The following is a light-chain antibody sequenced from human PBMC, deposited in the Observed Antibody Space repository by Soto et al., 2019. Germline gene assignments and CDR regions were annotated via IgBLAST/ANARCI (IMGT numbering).Light chain of an antibody. V-gene: IGLV2-14*01. Sequence: QSVLTQPASVSGSPGQSITISCTGTSSDVGAYKYVSWYQQHPGKAPKLIIYEVSNRPSGVPNRFSASKSGNTASLTISGLQTEDEADYFCSSFSATTTTTVVFGGGTKLTGL. CDR1: SSDVGAYKY. CDR3: SSFSATTTTTVV. CDR2: EVS. J-gene: IGLJ2*01.